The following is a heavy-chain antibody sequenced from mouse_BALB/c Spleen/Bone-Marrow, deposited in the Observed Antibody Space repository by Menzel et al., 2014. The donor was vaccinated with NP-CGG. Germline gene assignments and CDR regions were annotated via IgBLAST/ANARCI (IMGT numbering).Heavy chain of an antibody. V-gene: IGHV1S81*02. J-gene: IGHJ3*01. D-gene: IGHD2-14*01. CDR1: GYTFTSYW. CDR2: INPSNGRT. Sequence: QVQLQQSGAELVKPGASVQLSCKASGYTFTSYWMQWVRQRPGQGLEWIGEINPSNGRTNYNEKFKSKATPTVDKSSSTANMHLSSLTSEDSAVFYCARRDFRSWFAYWGQGTLVTVSA. CDR3: ARRDFRSWFAY.